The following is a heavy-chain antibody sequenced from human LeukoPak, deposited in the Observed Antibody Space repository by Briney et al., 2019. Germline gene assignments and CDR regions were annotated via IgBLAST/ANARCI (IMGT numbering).Heavy chain of an antibody. V-gene: IGHV1-24*01. CDR3: ATESGASVMGGLDI. CDR2: FEPEEGET. Sequence: GASVKVSCKVSGDSLNELSIHRVRQAPGKGLEWMGGFEPEEGETLHAEKFEGRVNMTEDTSTGTAYLELSSLRSEDMGVYYCATESGASVMGGLDIWGQGILVTVSS. CDR1: GDSLNELS. J-gene: IGHJ5*02. D-gene: IGHD2-8*01.